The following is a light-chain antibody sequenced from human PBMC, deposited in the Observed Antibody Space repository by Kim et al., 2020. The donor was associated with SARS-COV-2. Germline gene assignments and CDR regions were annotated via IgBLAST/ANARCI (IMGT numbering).Light chain of an antibody. CDR2: RKS. V-gene: IGLV3-19*01. CDR1: SLRNYY. Sequence: ALGQTVRITCQGDSLRNYYASWYRQKPGQAPVLVIYRKSDRPSGIPDRFSGFSSGNTASLTITGAQVEDEADYYCNSRDSSGNHYVFGTGTKVTVL. CDR3: NSRDSSGNHYV. J-gene: IGLJ1*01.